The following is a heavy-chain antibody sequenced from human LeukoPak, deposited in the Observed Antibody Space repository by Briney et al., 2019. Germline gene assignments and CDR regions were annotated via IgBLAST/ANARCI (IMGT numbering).Heavy chain of an antibody. CDR2: INHSGST. D-gene: IGHD5-18*01. CDR3: ARVHSNYLQLWLSHFDY. Sequence: PSETLSLTCAVYGGSFSGYYWSWIRQPPGKELEWIGEINHSGSTNYNPSLKSRVTISVDTSKNQFSLKLSSVTAADTAVYYCARVHSNYLQLWLSHFDYWGQGTLVTVSS. J-gene: IGHJ4*02. CDR1: GGSFSGYY. V-gene: IGHV4-34*01.